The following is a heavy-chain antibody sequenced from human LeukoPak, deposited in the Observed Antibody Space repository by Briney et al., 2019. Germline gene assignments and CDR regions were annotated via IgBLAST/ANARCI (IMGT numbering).Heavy chain of an antibody. CDR3: AREVVAAPGTVDY. Sequence: SETLSLTCTVSGGSISSHYWSWIRQSPGKGLEWIGFMHYRGNTNSNPSLRSRVTISMDTSKNQFSLKLSSVTAADTAVYYCAREVVAAPGTVDYWGQGTLVTVSS. V-gene: IGHV4-59*11. J-gene: IGHJ4*01. CDR1: GGSISSHY. CDR2: MHYRGNT. D-gene: IGHD6-13*01.